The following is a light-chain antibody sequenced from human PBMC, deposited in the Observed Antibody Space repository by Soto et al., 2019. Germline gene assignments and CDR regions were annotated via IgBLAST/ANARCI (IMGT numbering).Light chain of an antibody. Sequence: QPASVSGSPGQSITISCTGTSSDVGGYNYVSWYQQNPGKAPKLMIYEVSNRPSGVSNRFSGSKSGNTASLTISGLQAEDEADYYCSSYTSSSTQVFGGGTKLTVL. J-gene: IGLJ2*01. CDR1: SSDVGGYNY. CDR2: EVS. CDR3: SSYTSSSTQV. V-gene: IGLV2-14*01.